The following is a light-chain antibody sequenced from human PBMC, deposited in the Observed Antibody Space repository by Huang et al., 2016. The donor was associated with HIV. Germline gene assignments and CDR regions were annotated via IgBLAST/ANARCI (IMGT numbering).Light chain of an antibody. CDR2: GAS. CDR3: QQYNDWLSLT. CDR1: QSISNN. J-gene: IGKJ4*01. V-gene: IGKV3-15*01. Sequence: EIVMTQSPATLSVSPGERATLSCRASQSISNNLAWYQQKPGQAPRLLVYGASTRATVVPVRFGGSGSGTVFTLTISSLQFEDSAVYYCQQYNDWLSLTFGGGTKVGIK.